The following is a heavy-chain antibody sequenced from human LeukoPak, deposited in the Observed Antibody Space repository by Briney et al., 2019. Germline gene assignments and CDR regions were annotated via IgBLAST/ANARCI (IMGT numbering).Heavy chain of an antibody. CDR2: IYSGGST. J-gene: IGHJ6*03. V-gene: IGHV3-53*01. CDR3: AKESHSSSWYGDTYYYYYMDV. D-gene: IGHD6-13*01. CDR1: GFTVSSNY. Sequence: GGSLRLSCAASGFTVSSNYMSWVRQAPGKGLEWVSVIYSGGSTYYADSVKGRFTISRDNSKNTLYLQMNSLRAEDTAVYYCAKESHSSSWYGDTYYYYYMDVWGKGTTVTVSS.